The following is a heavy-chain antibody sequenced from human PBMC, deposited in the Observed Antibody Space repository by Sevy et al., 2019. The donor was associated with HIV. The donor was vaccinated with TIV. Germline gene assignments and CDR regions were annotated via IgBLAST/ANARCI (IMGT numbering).Heavy chain of an antibody. D-gene: IGHD2-2*02. CDR2: INPKSGGT. CDR3: ARVVEPAGIDPYYYGVDV. CDR1: GYTFTDYY. J-gene: IGHJ6*02. Sequence: ASAKVSCKASGYTFTDYYIHWVRQAPGQGLEWVGWINPKSGGTNYAQKFHGRVTMTRDTSISTAYMELSRLRSDDTAVYYCARVVEPAGIDPYYYGVDVWGPGATVTVSS. V-gene: IGHV1-2*02.